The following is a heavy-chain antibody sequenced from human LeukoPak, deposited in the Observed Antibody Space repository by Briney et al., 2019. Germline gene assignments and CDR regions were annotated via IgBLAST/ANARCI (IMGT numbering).Heavy chain of an antibody. V-gene: IGHV3-7*05. CDR2: IKQDGSEK. Sequence: PGGSLRLSCAASGFTFSRYWMTWVRQAPGKGLKWVANIKQDGSEKNYVDSVKGRFTISRDNAKNSLYLQVSSLRAEDTAVYYCARVAYSDEGMDVWGQGTTVTVSS. CDR3: ARVAYSDEGMDV. J-gene: IGHJ6*02. D-gene: IGHD4-11*01. CDR1: GFTFSRYW.